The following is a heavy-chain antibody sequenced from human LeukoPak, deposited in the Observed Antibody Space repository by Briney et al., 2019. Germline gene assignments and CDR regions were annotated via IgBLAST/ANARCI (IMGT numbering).Heavy chain of an antibody. V-gene: IGHV3-23*01. Sequence: GGSLRLSCAASGFTFSSYARSWVRQAPGKGLEWVSAISGSGGSTYYADSVKGRFTISRDNSKNTLYLQMNSLRAEDTAVYYCAKDLVMVRGVMAHYYYYGMDVWGQGTTVTVSS. CDR2: ISGSGGST. CDR1: GFTFSSYA. CDR3: AKDLVMVRGVMAHYYYYGMDV. J-gene: IGHJ6*02. D-gene: IGHD3-10*01.